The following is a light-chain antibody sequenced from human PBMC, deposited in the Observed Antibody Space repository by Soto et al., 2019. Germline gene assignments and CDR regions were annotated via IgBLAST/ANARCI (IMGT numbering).Light chain of an antibody. CDR3: QQSYSTPRGT. Sequence: DIQMTQSPSSLSASVGDRVTITCRASQTISNYLNWYQQKPGKAPKLLIYATSSLQSGVPSRFSGSGSGTHFTLIISSLQPEDFATYYCQQSYSTPRGTFGQGTKVEIK. CDR1: QTISNY. V-gene: IGKV1-39*01. CDR2: ATS. J-gene: IGKJ1*01.